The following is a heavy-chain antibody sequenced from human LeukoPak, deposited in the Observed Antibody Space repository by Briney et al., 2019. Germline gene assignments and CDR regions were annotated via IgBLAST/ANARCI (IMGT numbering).Heavy chain of an antibody. Sequence: GGSLRLSCAASGFTFSSYGMHWVRQAPGKGLEWVAFIRNDGSNKYYADSVKGRFTISRDNSKNTLYLQMNSLRAEDTAVYYCAKEYCGGDCYSGTFDYWGQGTLVTVSS. V-gene: IGHV3-30*02. CDR2: IRNDGSNK. J-gene: IGHJ4*02. CDR3: AKEYCGGDCYSGTFDY. CDR1: GFTFSSYG. D-gene: IGHD2-21*02.